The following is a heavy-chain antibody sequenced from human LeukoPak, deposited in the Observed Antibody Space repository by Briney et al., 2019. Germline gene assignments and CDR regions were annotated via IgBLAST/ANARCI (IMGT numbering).Heavy chain of an antibody. CDR2: IKQDGSEK. Sequence: PGGSLRLSCAASGFTFSSYWMSWVRQAPGKGLEWVANIKQDGSEKYYVDSVKGRFTISRDNAKNSLYLQMNSLRAEDTAVYFCAREMKLFGTDRGAFDIWGQGTMVTVSS. J-gene: IGHJ3*02. CDR1: GFTFSSYW. V-gene: IGHV3-7*01. CDR3: AREMKLFGTDRGAFDI. D-gene: IGHD3-10*02.